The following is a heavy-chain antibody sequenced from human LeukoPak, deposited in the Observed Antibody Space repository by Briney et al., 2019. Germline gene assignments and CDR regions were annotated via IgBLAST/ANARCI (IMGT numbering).Heavy chain of an antibody. D-gene: IGHD5-12*01. J-gene: IGHJ4*02. CDR2: IYTSGST. V-gene: IGHV4-4*07. CDR1: GGSISSYY. CDR3: ARIGSGYDYDY. Sequence: PSETLSLTCTVSGGSISSYYWSWIRQPAGKGLEWIGRIYTSGSTDYNPSLKSRVTMSVDTSTNQFFLKLSSVTAADTAVYYCARIGSGYDYDYWGQGTLVTVSS.